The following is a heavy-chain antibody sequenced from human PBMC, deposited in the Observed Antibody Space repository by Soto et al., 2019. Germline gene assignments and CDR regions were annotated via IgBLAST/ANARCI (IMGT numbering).Heavy chain of an antibody. Sequence: GGSLRLSCAASGFTFSSYAMSWVRQAPGKGLEWVSAISGSGGSTYYADSVKGRFTISRDNSKNTLYLQMNSLRAEDTAVYYCAKDDYGSGSFYGMDVWGQGTTVTVSS. J-gene: IGHJ6*02. CDR2: ISGSGGST. V-gene: IGHV3-23*01. D-gene: IGHD3-10*01. CDR3: AKDDYGSGSFYGMDV. CDR1: GFTFSSYA.